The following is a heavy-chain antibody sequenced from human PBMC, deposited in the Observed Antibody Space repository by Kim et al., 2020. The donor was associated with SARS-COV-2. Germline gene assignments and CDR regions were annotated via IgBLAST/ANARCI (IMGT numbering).Heavy chain of an antibody. CDR1: GGSFSGYY. J-gene: IGHJ6*02. Sequence: SETLSLTCAVYGGSFSGYYWSWIRQPPGKGLEWIGEINHSGSTNYNPSLKSRVTISVDTSKNQFSLKLSSVTAADTAVYYCARAPVLRFLSRRTSYGMDVWGQGTTVTVSS. CDR2: INHSGST. D-gene: IGHD3-3*01. CDR3: ARAPVLRFLSRRTSYGMDV. V-gene: IGHV4-34*01.